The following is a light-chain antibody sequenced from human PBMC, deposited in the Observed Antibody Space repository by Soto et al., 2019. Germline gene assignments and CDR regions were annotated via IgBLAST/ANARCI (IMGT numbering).Light chain of an antibody. CDR1: AFPKQY. CDR3: QSADSTVTYYV. J-gene: IGLJ1*01. Sequence: SYELTQPPSVSVSPGQTARITCSGDAFPKQYAYWYQQKPGQAPVLVTYKDNERPSGIPERFSGSSSGTTVTLTINGVQADDEADYYCQSADSTVTYYVFGTGTKVTVL. V-gene: IGLV3-25*02. CDR2: KDN.